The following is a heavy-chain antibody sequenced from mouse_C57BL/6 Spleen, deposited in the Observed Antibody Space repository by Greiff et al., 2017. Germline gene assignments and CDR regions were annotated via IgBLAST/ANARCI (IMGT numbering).Heavy chain of an antibody. Sequence: LVESGAELVRPGASVTLSCKASGYTFTDYEMHWVKQTPVHGLEWIGALDPETGGTAYNQKFKGKALLTADKSSSTAYMELSRLTCGDSAVYYCTKWWGRDVFYCDYWGQGTTLTVSS. D-gene: IGHD1-1*02. V-gene: IGHV1-15*01. CDR3: TKWWGRDVFYCDY. J-gene: IGHJ2*01. CDR2: LDPETGGT. CDR1: GYTFTDYE.